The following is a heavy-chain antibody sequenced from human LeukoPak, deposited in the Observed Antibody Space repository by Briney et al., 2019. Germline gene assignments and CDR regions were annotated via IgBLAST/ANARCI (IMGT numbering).Heavy chain of an antibody. Sequence: SQTLSLTCAISGDSVASTCAAWNWSRQSPSKGLEWLGRTYYRSKWYNDYAVSVKSRITINPDTSKNQFSLQLNSVTPEDTAVYYCARDLSYGAAKAFDYWGQGTLVTVSS. CDR3: ARDLSYGAAKAFDY. D-gene: IGHD1-26*01. J-gene: IGHJ4*02. CDR2: TYYRSKWYN. CDR1: GDSVASTCAA. V-gene: IGHV6-1*01.